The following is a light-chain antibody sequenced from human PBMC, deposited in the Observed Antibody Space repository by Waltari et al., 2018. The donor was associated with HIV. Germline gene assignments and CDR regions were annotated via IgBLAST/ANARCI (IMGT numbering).Light chain of an antibody. V-gene: IGLV7-46*01. CDR3: LLSYSGARV. J-gene: IGLJ2*01. Sequence: QAVLTPEPSLTVSPGGTVTLTCGSGTGAVTSGHYHYWLQQKPSQAPSTLIYFKSHRPSWAPARFAGSLLGGKAALTLSGAQPGDEAEYYCLLSYSGARVFGGGTKLTVL. CDR2: FKS. CDR1: TGAVTSGHY.